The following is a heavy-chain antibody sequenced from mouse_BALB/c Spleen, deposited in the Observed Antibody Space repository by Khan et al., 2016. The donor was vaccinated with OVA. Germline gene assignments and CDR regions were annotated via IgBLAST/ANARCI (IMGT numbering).Heavy chain of an antibody. Sequence: EVELVESGGDLVKPGGSLKLSCAASGFTFSTYGMSWVRQTPDKRLEWVATVCTGGGYTYYPDSVKGRFTISRDNAKNTLYLQMSGLKSEDTAMFYCTRLAYYYDSEGVAYWGQGTLVTVSA. CDR1: GFTFSTYG. CDR3: TRLAYYYDSEGVAY. D-gene: IGHD1-1*01. CDR2: VCTGGGYT. V-gene: IGHV5-6*01. J-gene: IGHJ3*01.